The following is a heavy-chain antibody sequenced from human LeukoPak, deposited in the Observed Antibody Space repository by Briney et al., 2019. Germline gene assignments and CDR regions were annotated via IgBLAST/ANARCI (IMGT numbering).Heavy chain of an antibody. J-gene: IGHJ6*02. D-gene: IGHD3-3*01. V-gene: IGHV4-34*01. CDR1: GGSFSGYY. CDR2: INHSGST. Sequence: SETLSLTCAVYGGSFSGYYWSWIRQPPGKGLEWIGEINHSGSTNYNPSLKSRVTISVDTSKNQFSLKLSSVTAADTAVYYCARGPIDFWSGAPYYYYGMDVWGQGTTVTVSS. CDR3: ARGPIDFWSGAPYYYYGMDV.